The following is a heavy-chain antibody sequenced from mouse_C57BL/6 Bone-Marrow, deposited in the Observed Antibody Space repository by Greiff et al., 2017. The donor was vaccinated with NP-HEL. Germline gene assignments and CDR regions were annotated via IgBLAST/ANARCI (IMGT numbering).Heavy chain of an antibody. V-gene: IGHV1-77*01. Sequence: VKLKESGAELVKPGASVKISCKASGYTFTDYYINWVKQRPGQGLEWIGKIGPGSSSTYYNEKFKGKATLTADKSSSTAYMQLSSLTSEDSAVYFCAREDNYYYGSSYLYYFDYWGQGTTLTVSS. D-gene: IGHD1-1*01. CDR1: GYTFTDYY. CDR3: AREDNYYYGSSYLYYFDY. CDR2: IGPGSSST. J-gene: IGHJ2*01.